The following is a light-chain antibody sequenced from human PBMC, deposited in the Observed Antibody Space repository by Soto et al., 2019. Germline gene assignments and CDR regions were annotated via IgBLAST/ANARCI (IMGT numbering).Light chain of an antibody. J-gene: IGKJ2*01. CDR2: GAS. Sequence: EIVMTQSPATLSVSPGERATLSCRASQSVSSNLAWYQQKPGQAPRLLIYGASTRATGIPARFSGSGSGTEFTLTISSLQSEDFAVYYCQQYNNWPPDTFGQGPSWRSN. CDR1: QSVSSN. CDR3: QQYNNWPPDT. V-gene: IGKV3-15*01.